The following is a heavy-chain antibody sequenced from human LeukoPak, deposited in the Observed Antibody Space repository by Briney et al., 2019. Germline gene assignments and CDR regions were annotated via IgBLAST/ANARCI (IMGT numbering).Heavy chain of an antibody. D-gene: IGHD2-15*01. Sequence: GGSLRLSCAASGFTVSNNYMSWVRQAPGNGLEWVSIIQSGGKTYYTDSAKGRFTVSRDSSKNTLYLQMNSLRAEDTAVYYCARSPQPYCSGGSCYGMDVWGQGTTVTVSS. CDR1: GFTVSNNY. V-gene: IGHV3-66*01. CDR2: IQSGGKT. CDR3: ARSPQPYCSGGSCYGMDV. J-gene: IGHJ6*02.